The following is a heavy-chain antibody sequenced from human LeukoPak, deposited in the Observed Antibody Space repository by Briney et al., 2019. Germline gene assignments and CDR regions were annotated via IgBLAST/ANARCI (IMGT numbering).Heavy chain of an antibody. CDR1: GFTFSSYD. CDR3: ARGYGGNNAFDI. J-gene: IGHJ3*02. D-gene: IGHD4-23*01. CDR2: IGTAGDT. V-gene: IGHV3-13*01. Sequence: PGGSLRLSCAASGFTFSSYDMHWVRQATGKGLEWVSAIGTAGDTYYPGSVKGRFTISRENAKNSLYLQMNSLRAGDTAVYYCARGYGGNNAFDIWGQGTMVTVSS.